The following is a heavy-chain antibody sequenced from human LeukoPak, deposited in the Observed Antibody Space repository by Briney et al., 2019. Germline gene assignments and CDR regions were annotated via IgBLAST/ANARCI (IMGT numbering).Heavy chain of an antibody. V-gene: IGHV1-2*02. J-gene: IGHJ4*02. D-gene: IGHD3/OR15-3a*01. Sequence: GASVRVSCKASGYTCSGYYVHWVRQAPGQGLEWMGWILPHSGDTKYSQNFQGRLTMTGDTSISTAYMELSRLKSDDTAIFYCARARSGDWPNYFFDHWGQGTLVTVSS. CDR2: ILPHSGDT. CDR3: ARARSGDWPNYFFDH. CDR1: GYTCSGYY.